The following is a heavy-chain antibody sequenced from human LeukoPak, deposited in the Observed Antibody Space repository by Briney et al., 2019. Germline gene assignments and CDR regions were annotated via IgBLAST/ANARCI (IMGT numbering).Heavy chain of an antibody. CDR2: IIPIFGTA. J-gene: IGHJ5*02. Sequence: SVKVSCKASGGTFSSYAISWVRQAPGQGLEWMGGIIPIFGTANYAQKFQGRVTITADESTSTAYMELSSLRSEDTAVYYCAREGIAAAGISGGFDPWGQGTLVTVSS. V-gene: IGHV1-69*13. CDR1: GGTFSSYA. D-gene: IGHD6-13*01. CDR3: AREGIAAAGISGGFDP.